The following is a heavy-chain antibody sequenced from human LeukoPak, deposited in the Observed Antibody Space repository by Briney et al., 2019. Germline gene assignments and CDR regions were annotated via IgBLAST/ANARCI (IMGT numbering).Heavy chain of an antibody. V-gene: IGHV4-4*02. Sequence: SGTLSLTCVVSGDSISSSHWWTWVRQPPGKGLEWIGEMSHSGNTNYNPSLQSRVTTLVDKSKNQFSLRLTSMTVADTAVYYCARGHYDTGGYYSGFFDYWGQGTLVTVSS. CDR2: MSHSGNT. J-gene: IGHJ4*02. CDR1: GDSISSSHW. CDR3: ARGHYDTGGYYSGFFDY. D-gene: IGHD3-22*01.